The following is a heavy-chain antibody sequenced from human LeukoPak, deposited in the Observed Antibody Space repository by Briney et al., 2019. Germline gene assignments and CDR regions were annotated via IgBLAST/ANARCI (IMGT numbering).Heavy chain of an antibody. J-gene: IGHJ4*02. Sequence: SETLSLTCTVSAGSINSGGYFWTWVRQHPGEGLEWIGYIWNSGTSYYNPSLSSRVIISADSSKSTFSLKLRSVTAADTAVYYCARYHCGSTYCPGVDFYGQGTLVTVSS. CDR3: ARYHCGSTYCPGVDF. D-gene: IGHD2-2*01. V-gene: IGHV4-31*03. CDR2: IWNSGTS. CDR1: AGSINSGGYF.